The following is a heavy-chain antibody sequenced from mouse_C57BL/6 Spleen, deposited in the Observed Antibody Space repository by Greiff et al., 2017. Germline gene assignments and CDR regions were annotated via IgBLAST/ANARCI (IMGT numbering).Heavy chain of an antibody. J-gene: IGHJ2*01. CDR1: GYTFTSYW. D-gene: IGHD1-1*01. V-gene: IGHV1-59*01. Sequence: VQLQQPGAELVRPGTSVKLSCKASGYTFTSYWMHWVKQRPGQGLEWIGVIDPSDSYTNYNQKFKGKATLTVDTTSSTAYMQLSSLTSEDSAVYYCASYGSSYRYFDYWGQGTTLTVSS. CDR3: ASYGSSYRYFDY. CDR2: IDPSDSYT.